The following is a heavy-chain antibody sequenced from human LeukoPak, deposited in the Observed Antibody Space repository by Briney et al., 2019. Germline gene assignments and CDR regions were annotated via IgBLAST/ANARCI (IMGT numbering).Heavy chain of an antibody. D-gene: IGHD4-17*01. Sequence: SETLSLTCTVSGGSISNYYWSWIRQPPGKGLEWIGYIYYSGSTNYNPSLKSRVTISVDTSKNQFSLNVSSVTAADTAVYYCARDLSTVSHAMDVWGKGTTVTVSS. V-gene: IGHV4-59*01. J-gene: IGHJ6*04. CDR3: ARDLSTVSHAMDV. CDR2: IYYSGST. CDR1: GGSISNYY.